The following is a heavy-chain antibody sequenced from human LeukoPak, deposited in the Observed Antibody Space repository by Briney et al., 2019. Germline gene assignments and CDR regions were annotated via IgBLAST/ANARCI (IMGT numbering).Heavy chain of an antibody. J-gene: IGHJ6*02. Sequence: PGGSLRLSCAASGFTFKNHGMHWVRQAPGKGLEWVAFIRYDGSNKYYADSVKGRFTISRDNSKNTLYLQMNSLRAEDTAVYYCAPLPADYYYYGMDVWGQGTTVTVSS. CDR1: GFTFKNHG. CDR2: IRYDGSNK. V-gene: IGHV3-30*02. CDR3: APLPADYYYYGMDV.